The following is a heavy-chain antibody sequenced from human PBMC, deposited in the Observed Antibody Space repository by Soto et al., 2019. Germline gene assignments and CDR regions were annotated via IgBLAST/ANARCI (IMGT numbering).Heavy chain of an antibody. CDR2: ISGSGIST. CDR1: GFTFSSYA. D-gene: IGHD3-22*01. Sequence: TGGSLRLSCAASGFTFSSYAMSWVRQAPGKGLEWVSAISGSGISTYYADSVKGRFTISRDNSRNTLYLQMNSLRAEDTAVYYCAKADGATTMIVVGGDYWGQGTLVTVSS. CDR3: AKADGATTMIVVGGDY. J-gene: IGHJ4*02. V-gene: IGHV3-23*01.